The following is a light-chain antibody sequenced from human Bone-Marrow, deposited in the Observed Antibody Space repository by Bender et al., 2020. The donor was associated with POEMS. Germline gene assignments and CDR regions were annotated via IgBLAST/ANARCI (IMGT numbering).Light chain of an antibody. CDR3: QSADSGGTYV. J-gene: IGLJ1*01. V-gene: IGLV3-25*03. CDR1: ALAKQY. CDR2: KDT. Sequence: PSVSVSPGQMARVACSGDALAKQYVSWYQQKAGQAPVLVINKDTERPSGISERFSGSSSGTTVTLTISGVQAEDEADYYCQSADSGGTYVFGTGTKVTVL.